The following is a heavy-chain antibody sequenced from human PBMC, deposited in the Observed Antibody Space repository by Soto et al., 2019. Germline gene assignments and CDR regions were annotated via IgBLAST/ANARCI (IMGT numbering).Heavy chain of an antibody. J-gene: IGHJ3*02. CDR3: ARYYDGSGNSDAFDI. CDR2: IKYDGSDK. V-gene: IGHV3-7*03. CDR1: GFTFSSYW. D-gene: IGHD3-22*01. Sequence: GGSLRLSCAASGFTFSSYWMTWVRQAPGKGLEWVTNIKYDGSDKYYVDSVKGRFTISRDNAKKSLYLDMNSLRAEDTAIYYCARYYDGSGNSDAFDIWGQGTMVTVSS.